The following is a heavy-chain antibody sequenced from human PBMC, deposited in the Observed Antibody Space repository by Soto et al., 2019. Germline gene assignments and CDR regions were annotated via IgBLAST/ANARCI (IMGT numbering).Heavy chain of an antibody. Sequence: SETLSLTCAVSGGSISSSNWWSWVRQPPGKGLEWIGEIYHSGSTSYNPSLKGRVTISVDKSKNQFSLKLSSVTAADTAVYYCASEYCSGGSCSNYFDYWGQGTLVTVSS. V-gene: IGHV4-4*02. CDR3: ASEYCSGGSCSNYFDY. J-gene: IGHJ4*02. CDR2: IYHSGST. D-gene: IGHD2-15*01. CDR1: GGSISSSNW.